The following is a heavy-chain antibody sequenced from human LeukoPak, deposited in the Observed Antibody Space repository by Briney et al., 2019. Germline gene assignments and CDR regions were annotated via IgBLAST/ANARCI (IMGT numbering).Heavy chain of an antibody. J-gene: IGHJ4*02. CDR3: AKASRYSGTFPPDY. CDR1: GFTFSSYA. D-gene: IGHD1-26*01. Sequence: GGSLRLSCAASGFTFSSYAMSWVRQAPGKGLEWVSTISGGGVSTYYADSVKGRFAISRDNSKNTLYLQMNSLRAEDTAVYYCAKASRYSGTFPPDYWGQGTLVTVSS. CDR2: ISGGGVST. V-gene: IGHV3-23*01.